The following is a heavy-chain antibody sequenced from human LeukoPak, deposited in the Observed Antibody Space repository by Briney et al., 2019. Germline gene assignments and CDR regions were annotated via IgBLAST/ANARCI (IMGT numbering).Heavy chain of an antibody. CDR2: VDHTGST. CDR3: ARGRVSSSTWYSTYYYFFYMDF. J-gene: IGHJ6*03. Sequence: SETLSLTCTVSDDSITMYYWTWIRQPPGKGLEWIGYVDHTGSTKFNPSLNGRVSISRDTSNNFFSLRLRSVTAADTAVYFCARGRVSSSTWYSTYYYFFYMDFWGKGTTVTASS. D-gene: IGHD4-11*01. CDR1: DDSITMYY. V-gene: IGHV4-59*01.